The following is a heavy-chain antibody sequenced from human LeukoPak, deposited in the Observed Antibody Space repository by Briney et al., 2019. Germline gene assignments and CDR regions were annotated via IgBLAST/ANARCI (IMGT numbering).Heavy chain of an antibody. V-gene: IGHV4-34*01. CDR3: ARGDRRIDP. J-gene: IGHJ5*02. CDR1: GGSFSGYY. CDR2: INHSGST. Sequence: PSETLSLTCAVYGGSFSGYYWSWIRQPPGKGLEWIGEINHSGSTNYNPSLKSRVTISVDTSKNQFSLKLSSVTAADTAVYYCARGDRRIDPWGQGTLVTVSS.